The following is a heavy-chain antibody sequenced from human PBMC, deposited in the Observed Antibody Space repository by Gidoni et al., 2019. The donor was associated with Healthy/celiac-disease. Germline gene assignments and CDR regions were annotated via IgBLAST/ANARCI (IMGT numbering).Heavy chain of an antibody. V-gene: IGHV3-66*01. CDR2: IYSGGST. CDR1: GFTVSSNY. J-gene: IGHJ3*02. D-gene: IGHD5-12*01. Sequence: EVQLVESGGGLVQPGGSLRLSCAASGFTVSSNYMSWVRQAPGKGLEWVSVIYSGGSTYYADSVKGRFTISRDNSKNTLYLQMNSLRAEDTAVYYCAREPYIVATKNNAFDIWGQGTMVTVSS. CDR3: AREPYIVATKNNAFDI.